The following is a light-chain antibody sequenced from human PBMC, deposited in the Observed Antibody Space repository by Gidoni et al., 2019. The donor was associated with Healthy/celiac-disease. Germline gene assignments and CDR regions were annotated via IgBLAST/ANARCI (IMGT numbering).Light chain of an antibody. CDR1: SSNIGSNT. V-gene: IGLV1-44*01. J-gene: IGLJ3*02. CDR3: AAWDDSLNGWV. Sequence: QSVLTQPPSASGTPGRRVPIPCSGSSSNIGSNTVNWYQQRPGTAPKLLSYSNNQRPSGGPDRFSGSKSGTSASLAISGLQSEEEADYYCAAWDDSLNGWVFGGGTKLTVL. CDR2: SNN.